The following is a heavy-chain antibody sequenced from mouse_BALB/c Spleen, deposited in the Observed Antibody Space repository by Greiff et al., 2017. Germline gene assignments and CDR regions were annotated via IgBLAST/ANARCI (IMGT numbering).Heavy chain of an antibody. D-gene: IGHD3-2*02. CDR3: ARHQGPYYFDY. V-gene: IGHV5-6*01. J-gene: IGHJ2*01. Sequence: VQLKESGGDLVKPGGSLKLSCAASGFTFSSYGMSWVRQTPDKRLEWVATISSGGSYTYYPDSVKGRITISRDNAKNTLYLQMSSLKSEDTAMYYCARHQGPYYFDYWGQGTTLTVSS. CDR1: GFTFSSYG. CDR2: ISSGGSYT.